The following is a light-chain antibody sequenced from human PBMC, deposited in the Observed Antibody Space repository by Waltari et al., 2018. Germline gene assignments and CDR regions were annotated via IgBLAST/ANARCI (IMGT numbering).Light chain of an antibody. CDR2: SNN. Sequence: SVLTQPPSTSGTPGQRVTIPCSGSISNIGRNTVHWYQQVPGTAPKLLIFSNNQRPSGVPDRFSGSKSGTSASLAISGLQSEDEADYYCAAWDDSLSAAVFGGGTQLTVL. CDR3: AAWDDSLSAAV. V-gene: IGLV1-44*01. CDR1: ISNIGRNT. J-gene: IGLJ7*01.